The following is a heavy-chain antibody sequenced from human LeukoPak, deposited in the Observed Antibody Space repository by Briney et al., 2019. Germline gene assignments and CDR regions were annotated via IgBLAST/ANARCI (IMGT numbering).Heavy chain of an antibody. CDR3: ARGDFDY. CDR1: GITVSTHY. CDR2: AFSDGRT. Sequence: GGSLRLSCAASGITVSTHYMSWVRQAPGKGLEWVSIAFSDGRTFYADSVKGRFTISRDSSKNTVFLQMNSLRAEDTAVYYCARGDFDYWGQGTLVTVSS. J-gene: IGHJ4*02. V-gene: IGHV3-53*01.